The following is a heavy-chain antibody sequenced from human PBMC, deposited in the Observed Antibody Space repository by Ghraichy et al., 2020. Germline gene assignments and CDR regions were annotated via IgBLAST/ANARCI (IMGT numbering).Heavy chain of an antibody. D-gene: IGHD6-19*01. CDR1: GFTFSSYS. CDR3: ARDETRIAVAGYYFDY. J-gene: IGHJ4*02. V-gene: IGHV3-48*02. Sequence: GGSLRLSCAASGFTFSSYSMNWVRQAPGKGLEWVSYISSSSSTIYYADSVKGRFTISRDNAKNSLYLQMNSLRDEDTAVYYCARDETRIAVAGYYFDYWGQGTLVTVSS. CDR2: ISSSSSTI.